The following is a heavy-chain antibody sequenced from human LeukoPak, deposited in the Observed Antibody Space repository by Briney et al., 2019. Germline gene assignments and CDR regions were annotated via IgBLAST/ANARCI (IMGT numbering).Heavy chain of an antibody. CDR2: IIPIFGTA. CDR1: GVTFSSYA. V-gene: IGHV1-69*05. D-gene: IGHD6-19*01. CDR3: ARDHGSSGWYNY. Sequence: SVKVSCKVSGVTFSSYAISWVRQAPGQGLEWMGRIIPIFGTANYAQKFQGRVTITTDESTSTAYMELSSLRSEDTAVYYCARDHGSSGWYNYWGQGTLVTVSS. J-gene: IGHJ4*02.